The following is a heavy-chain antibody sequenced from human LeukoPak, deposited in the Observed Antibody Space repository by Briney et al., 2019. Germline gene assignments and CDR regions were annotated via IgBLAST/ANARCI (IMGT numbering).Heavy chain of an antibody. Sequence: SQTLSLTCAASGGSISSGGYSWSWIRQPPGKGLEWIGYIYHSGSTYYNPSLKSRVTISVDRSKNQFSLKLSSVTAADTAVYYCARDRPYYYGMDVWGQGTTVTVSS. CDR1: GGSISSGGYS. CDR2: IYHSGST. V-gene: IGHV4-30-2*01. CDR3: ARDRPYYYGMDV. J-gene: IGHJ6*02.